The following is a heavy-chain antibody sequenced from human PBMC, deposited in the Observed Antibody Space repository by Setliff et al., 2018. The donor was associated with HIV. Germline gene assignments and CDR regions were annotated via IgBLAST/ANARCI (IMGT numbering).Heavy chain of an antibody. CDR1: GASINNSTYY. J-gene: IGHJ4*02. D-gene: IGHD3-3*02. V-gene: IGHV4-39*01. Sequence: SETLSLTCAVSGASINNSTYYWGWIRQPSGKGLEWIGDIHYSGNTHYNPSLKSRVTISVDTSKNQFSLKLNSVGPTDTAVYYCTRLALGNWGQGTLVTVSS. CDR2: IHYSGNT. CDR3: TRLALGN.